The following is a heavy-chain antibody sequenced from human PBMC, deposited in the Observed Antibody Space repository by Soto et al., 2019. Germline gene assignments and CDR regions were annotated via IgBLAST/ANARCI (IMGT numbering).Heavy chain of an antibody. CDR2: INYSGTT. CDR1: GGSISTSTFF. J-gene: IGHJ6*02. V-gene: IGHV4-39*01. CDR3: ACIFSGGYGYGFYYYGMDV. D-gene: IGHD5-18*01. Sequence: PSETLSLTCTVSGGSISTSTFFWTWIRQPPGKGPEWMGSINYSGTTYYTSSLRSRMTISVDTSKNQFSLKLSSVTAADTAVYYCACIFSGGYGYGFYYYGMDVWGQGTTVT.